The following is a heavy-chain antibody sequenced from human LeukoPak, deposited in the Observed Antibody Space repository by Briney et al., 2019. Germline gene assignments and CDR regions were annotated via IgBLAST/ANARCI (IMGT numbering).Heavy chain of an antibody. CDR3: ARLVWLGESPGSWFDS. D-gene: IGHD3-10*01. CDR2: IYYSGST. Sequence: SETLSLTCTVSGDFISSYYWSWIRQPPGKGLEWIGYIYYSGSTNYNPSLKSRVTISPDTSKNQLFLKLNSVTAADTAVYYCARLVWLGESPGSWFDSWGQGTLVTVSS. J-gene: IGHJ5*01. CDR1: GDFISSYY. V-gene: IGHV4-59*01.